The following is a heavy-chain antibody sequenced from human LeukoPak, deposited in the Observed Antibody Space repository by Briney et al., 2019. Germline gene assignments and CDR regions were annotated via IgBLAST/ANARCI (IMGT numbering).Heavy chain of an antibody. D-gene: IGHD1-26*01. CDR3: ARENSGSYREFDY. V-gene: IGHV4-4*07. CDR2: IYTSGST. J-gene: IGHJ4*02. Sequence: SETLSLTCAVYGGSFSGYYWSWIRQPAGKGQEWIGRIYTSGSTNYNASLKSRVSMSVDTSKNQFSLKLSSVTAADTAVFYCARENSGSYREFDYWGQGTLVTVSS. CDR1: GGSFSGYY.